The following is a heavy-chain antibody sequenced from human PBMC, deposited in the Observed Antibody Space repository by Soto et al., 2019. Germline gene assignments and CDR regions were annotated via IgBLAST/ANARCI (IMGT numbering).Heavy chain of an antibody. CDR1: SGSISSYS. CDR3: ARTPFYYFGLGPNLYVFDF. V-gene: IGHV4-59*01. D-gene: IGHD3-10*01. J-gene: IGHJ4*02. CDR2: VYYSGTT. Sequence: QVQLQVSGQRLMKPSETLSLTCTVASGSISSYSWSWLRQPPGKGLEWIGDVYYSGTTTYNSSLESRVTISIDLFKNQFSLSLSSVLAADTAVYYCARTPFYYFGLGPNLYVFDFLAQGALVTVS.